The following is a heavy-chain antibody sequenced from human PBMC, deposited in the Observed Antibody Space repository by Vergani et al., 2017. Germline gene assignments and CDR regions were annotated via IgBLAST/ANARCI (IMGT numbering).Heavy chain of an antibody. J-gene: IGHJ4*02. Sequence: QLQLQESGPGLVKPSETLSLTCTVSGGSTSSSSYYWGWIRQPPGKGLEWIGSIYYSGSTYYNPSLKSRVTISVDTSKNQFSLKLSSVTAADTAVYYCASSGGSYRYAYWGQGTLVTVSS. CDR3: ASSGGSYRYAY. CDR2: IYYSGST. D-gene: IGHD3-16*02. V-gene: IGHV4-39*01. CDR1: GGSTSSSSYY.